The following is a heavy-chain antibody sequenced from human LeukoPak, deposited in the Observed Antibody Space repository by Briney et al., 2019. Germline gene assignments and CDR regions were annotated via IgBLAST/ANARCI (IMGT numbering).Heavy chain of an antibody. CDR2: IYYSGST. CDR3: AREGLYGDYVWSLDY. V-gene: IGHV4-61*01. J-gene: IGHJ4*02. CDR1: GGSVSSGSYY. Sequence: PSETLSLTCTVSGGSVSSGSYYWSWIRQPPGKGLEWIGYIYYSGSTNYNPSLKSRVTTSVDTSKNQFSLKLSSVTAADTAVYYCAREGLYGDYVWSLDYWGQGTLVTVSS. D-gene: IGHD4-17*01.